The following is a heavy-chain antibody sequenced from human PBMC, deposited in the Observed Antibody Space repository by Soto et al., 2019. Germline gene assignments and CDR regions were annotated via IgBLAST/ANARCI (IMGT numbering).Heavy chain of an antibody. Sequence: SETLSLNCTVSGGSISSYYWRWIRQPPGKGLEWIGYIYYSGSTNYNPSLKSRVTISVDTSKNQFSLKLSSVTAADTAVYYCAAAYVDTAMVPESLDYWGQGTLVTVSS. CDR1: GGSISSYY. V-gene: IGHV4-59*01. CDR3: AAAYVDTAMVPESLDY. CDR2: IYYSGST. J-gene: IGHJ4*02. D-gene: IGHD5-18*01.